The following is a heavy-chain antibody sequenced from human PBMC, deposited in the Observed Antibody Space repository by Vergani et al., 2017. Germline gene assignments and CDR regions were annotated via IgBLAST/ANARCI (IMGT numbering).Heavy chain of an antibody. CDR2: ISSSSSYI. D-gene: IGHD6-13*01. CDR1: GFTFSSYS. J-gene: IGHJ6*02. CDR3: ARVLAAAGRASFTYYYYGMDV. Sequence: EVQLVESGGGLFKPGGSLRLSCAASGFTFSSYSMNWVRQAPGKGLEWVSSISSSSSYIYYADSVKGRFTISRDNAKNSLYLQMNSLRAEDTAVYYCARVLAAAGRASFTYYYYGMDVWGQGTTVTVSS. V-gene: IGHV3-21*01.